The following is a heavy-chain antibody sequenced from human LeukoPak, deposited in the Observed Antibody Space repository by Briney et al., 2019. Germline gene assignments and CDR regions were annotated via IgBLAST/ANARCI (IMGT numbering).Heavy chain of an antibody. V-gene: IGHV4-34*01. Sequence: SETLSLTCAVYGGSFSDYDWSWIRQPPGKGLEWIGEINQSGSTNCAPSLKSRVSMSIDTSKSQFSLNLRSVTAADTAVYYCARYVPVKTGTTRASFDYWGQGALVTVSS. D-gene: IGHD1-1*01. J-gene: IGHJ4*02. CDR2: INQSGST. CDR3: ARYVPVKTGTTRASFDY. CDR1: GGSFSDYD.